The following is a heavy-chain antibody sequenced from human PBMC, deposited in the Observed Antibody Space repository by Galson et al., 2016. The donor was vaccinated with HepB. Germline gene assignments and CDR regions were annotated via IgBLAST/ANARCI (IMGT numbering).Heavy chain of an antibody. CDR1: GFTFSDYY. CDR3: ARMKWDRLNRCLDP. CDR2: IDKTGSHI. V-gene: IGHV3-11*04. D-gene: IGHD1-26*01. Sequence: SLRLSFAASGFTFSDYYVTWIRQSPEKGLEWLSYIDKTGSHIDYTNYVKGRFIISRDNAKSSVSLQMNNLGGDDTAIYYCARMKWDRLNRCLDPWGQVTLVTVSS. J-gene: IGHJ5*01.